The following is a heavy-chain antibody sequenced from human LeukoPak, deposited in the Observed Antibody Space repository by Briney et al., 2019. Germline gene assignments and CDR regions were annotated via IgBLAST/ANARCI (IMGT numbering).Heavy chain of an antibody. D-gene: IGHD6-19*01. CDR2: INPNSGGT. J-gene: IGHJ4*02. Sequence: ASVKVSCKASGYTFTGYQMHWVRQAPGQGLEWMGWINPNSGGTNYAQKSQGRVTMTSDTSKSTAYMELSRLRSDDTAVYYCAKGGSSGWSTADYWGQGTLVTVSS. CDR3: AKGGSSGWSTADY. V-gene: IGHV1-2*02. CDR1: GYTFTGYQ.